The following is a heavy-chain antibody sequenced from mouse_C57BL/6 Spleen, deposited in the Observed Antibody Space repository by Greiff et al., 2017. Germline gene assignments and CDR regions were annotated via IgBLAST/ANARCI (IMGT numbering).Heavy chain of an antibody. D-gene: IGHD1-1*01. J-gene: IGHJ2*01. CDR1: GYEFSSSW. V-gene: IGHV1-82*01. Sequence: VQLQQSGPELVKPGASVKISCKASGYEFSSSWMNWVKQRPGKGLEWIGRIYPGDGDTNYNGKFKGKATLTADKSSSTAYMQLSSLTSEDSAVYFCALFITTVVAHFDYWGQGTTLTVSS. CDR2: IYPGDGDT. CDR3: ALFITTVVAHFDY.